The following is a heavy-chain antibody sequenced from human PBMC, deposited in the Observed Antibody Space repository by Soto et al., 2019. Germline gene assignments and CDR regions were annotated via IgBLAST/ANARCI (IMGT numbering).Heavy chain of an antibody. J-gene: IGHJ2*01. V-gene: IGHV4-39*01. CDR3: ARLRGQLWWDGWYFDL. CDR2: IYYSGST. Sequence: QLQLQESGPGLVKPSETLSLTCTVSGGSISSSSYYWGWIRQPPGKGLEWIGSIYYSGSTYYNPSRKSRVTVSVDTSKNQFSLTLSSVTAADTAVYYCARLRGQLWWDGWYFDLWGRGTLVTVSS. CDR1: GGSISSSSYY. D-gene: IGHD2-21*01.